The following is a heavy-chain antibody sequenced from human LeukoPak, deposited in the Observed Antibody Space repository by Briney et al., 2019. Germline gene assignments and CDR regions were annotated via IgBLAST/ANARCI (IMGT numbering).Heavy chain of an antibody. CDR3: ARDIVRRGYDH. D-gene: IGHD5-12*01. CDR2: IYSGGST. V-gene: IGHV3-53*04. Sequence: PGGSLRLSCAASGFTVSSNYMSWVRQAPGKGLEWVSVIYSGGSTYYADSVKGGFTISRHNSKNTLYLQMNSLRAEDTTVYYCARDIVRRGYDHWGQGTLVTVSS. J-gene: IGHJ4*02. CDR1: GFTVSSNY.